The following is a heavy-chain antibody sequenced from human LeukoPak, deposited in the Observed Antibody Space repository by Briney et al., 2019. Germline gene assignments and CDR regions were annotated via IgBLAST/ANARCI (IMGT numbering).Heavy chain of an antibody. CDR3: ARDHNYAFDN. V-gene: IGHV3-48*04. D-gene: IGHD1-1*01. Sequence: GGPLRPSCTSGGSSFGDYSSNWGRPPGGGGLWWISYIGIGSGNTKYADSVKGRFTISADNARNSLYLQMNSLRVEDTAVYYCARDHNYAFDNWGQGTLVSVSS. CDR1: GSSFGDYS. J-gene: IGHJ4*02. CDR2: IGIGSGNT.